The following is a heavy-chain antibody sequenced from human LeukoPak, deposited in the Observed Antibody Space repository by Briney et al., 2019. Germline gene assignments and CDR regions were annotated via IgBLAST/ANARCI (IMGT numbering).Heavy chain of an antibody. CDR2: ISGSGGST. J-gene: IGHJ4*02. V-gene: IGHV3-23*01. D-gene: IGHD5-18*01. CDR3: AQGRLGYSYGAFDH. Sequence: GGSLRLSCADSGFTFSNYAMSWVRQAPGKGLEWVSVISGSGGSTNFADSVKGRFTSSRDNSKNTLYLQMHSLRVEDTAVYYCAQGRLGYSYGAFDHWGQGTLVTVSS. CDR1: GFTFSNYA.